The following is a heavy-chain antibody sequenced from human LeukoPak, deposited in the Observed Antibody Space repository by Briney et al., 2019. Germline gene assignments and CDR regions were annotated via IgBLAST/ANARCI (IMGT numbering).Heavy chain of an antibody. CDR2: IYYSGST. CDR3: ARGGGGDGIDY. CDR1: GGSISSYY. V-gene: IGHV4-59*01. J-gene: IGHJ4*02. D-gene: IGHD2-21*02. Sequence: PSETLSLTCTVSGGSISSYYWSWIRQPPGKGLEWIGYIYYSGSTNYNPSLKSRVTISVDTSKNQFSLKLSSVTAADTAAYYCARGGGGDGIDYWGQGTLVTVSS.